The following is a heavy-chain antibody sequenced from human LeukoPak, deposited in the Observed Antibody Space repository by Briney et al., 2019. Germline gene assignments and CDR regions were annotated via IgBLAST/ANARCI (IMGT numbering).Heavy chain of an antibody. CDR1: GYTFTGYY. Sequence: ASVKVSCKASGYTFTGYYMHWVRQAPGQGLEWMGWINPNNGGTDYAQKFKGRVTMTRDTSISTVYMELSRLRSDDTALYYCARDLRTWLTFDYWGQGTLFTVSS. CDR3: ARDLRTWLTFDY. V-gene: IGHV1-2*02. CDR2: INPNNGGT. D-gene: IGHD3-9*01. J-gene: IGHJ4*02.